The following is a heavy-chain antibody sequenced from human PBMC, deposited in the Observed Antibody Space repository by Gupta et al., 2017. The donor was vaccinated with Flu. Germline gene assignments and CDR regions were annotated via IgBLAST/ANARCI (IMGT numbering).Heavy chain of an antibody. D-gene: IGHD1-1*01. CDR2: ISNGGSYI. V-gene: IGHV3-21*01. CDR1: GFTFSNYN. CDR3: ARHQLEHAYYYSAMDV. J-gene: IGHJ6*02. Sequence: EVQLVESGGGLVKPGVSLRLSCAASGFTFSNYNMHWVRQAPGKGLEWLSSISNGGSYIYYADSVKGRFTISRDNAQNSLYLQINSLRDEDTAVYYCARHQLEHAYYYSAMDVWGQGTTVTVSS.